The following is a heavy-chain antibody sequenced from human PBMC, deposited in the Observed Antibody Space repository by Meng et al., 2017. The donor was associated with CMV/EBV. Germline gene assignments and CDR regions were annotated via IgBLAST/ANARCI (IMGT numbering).Heavy chain of an antibody. J-gene: IGHJ6*02. CDR2: ISSSSSYI. Sequence: GESLKISCAASGFTFSSYSMNWVRQAPGKGLEWVSSISSSSSYIYYADSVKGRFTISRDNAKNSLYLQMNSLRAADTAVYYCARGLGRKPHYYYYYGMDVWGQGTTVTVSS. CDR3: ARGLGRKPHYYYYYGMDV. D-gene: IGHD1-14*01. CDR1: GFTFSSYS. V-gene: IGHV3-21*01.